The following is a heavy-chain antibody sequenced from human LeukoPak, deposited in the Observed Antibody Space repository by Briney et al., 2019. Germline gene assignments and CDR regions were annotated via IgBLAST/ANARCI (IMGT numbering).Heavy chain of an antibody. J-gene: IGHJ4*02. CDR3: ARLVGGSYHFDY. CDR1: GGSISGSSYY. CDR2: INHSGST. D-gene: IGHD1-26*01. V-gene: IGHV4-39*07. Sequence: SETLSLTCTVSGGSISGSSYYWGWIRQPPGKGLEWIGEINHSGSTNYNPSLKSRVTISVDTSKNQFSLKLSSVTAADTAVYYCARLVGGSYHFDYWGQGTLVTVSS.